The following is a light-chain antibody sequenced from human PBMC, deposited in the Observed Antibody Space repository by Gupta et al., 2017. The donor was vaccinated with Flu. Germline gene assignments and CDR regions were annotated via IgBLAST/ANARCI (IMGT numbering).Light chain of an antibody. CDR3: WQNIHRPLFT. J-gene: IGKJ3*01. CDR1: QSRLHSDGKTQ. Sequence: VLIPPSLHLYVTPGQPASIPCKSSQSRLHSDGKTQWYGYMQKPGQPPHLLIYEVSNRFAGVADRIIGGGSGRNLSLKISRGEEEDVFVYYYWQNIHRPLFTFGHGTKVDIK. V-gene: IGKV2D-29*01. CDR2: EVS.